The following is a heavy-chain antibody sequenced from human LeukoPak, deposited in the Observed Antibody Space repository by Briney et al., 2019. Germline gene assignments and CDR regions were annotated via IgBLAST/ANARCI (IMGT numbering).Heavy chain of an antibody. CDR2: ISGSGGST. V-gene: IGHV3-23*01. CDR1: GFTFSDYY. D-gene: IGHD3-3*01. Sequence: GGSLRLSCAASGFTFSDYYMSWVRQAPGKGLEWVSAISGSGGSTYYADSVKGRFTISRDNSKNTLYLQMNSLRAEDTAVYYCAKSPITIFGVVIMRFNWFDPWGQGTLVTVSS. CDR3: AKSPITIFGVVIMRFNWFDP. J-gene: IGHJ5*02.